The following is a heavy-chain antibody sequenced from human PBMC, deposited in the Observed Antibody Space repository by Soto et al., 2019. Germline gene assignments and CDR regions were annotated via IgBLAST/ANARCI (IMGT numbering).Heavy chain of an antibody. CDR2: ISYQGNNK. Sequence: GGSLRLSCAASGVSFSSHAMHWVRQAPGKGLEWVAVISYQGNNKYYADSVKGRFTISRDNSDDTLYLHMNSLRAEDTALYYWARDMWTYGSGSYYSYGANCFDPWGQGTLVTVSS. D-gene: IGHD3-10*01. J-gene: IGHJ5*02. CDR3: ARDMWTYGSGSYYSYGANCFDP. V-gene: IGHV3-30*07. CDR1: GVSFSSHA.